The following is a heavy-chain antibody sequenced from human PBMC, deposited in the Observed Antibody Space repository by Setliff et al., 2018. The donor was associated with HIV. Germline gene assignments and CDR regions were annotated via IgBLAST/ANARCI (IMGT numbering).Heavy chain of an antibody. CDR2: ISGSGGST. Sequence: SCAASGFTINNYAMSWVRQAPGKGLEWVSSISGSGGSTYYADSVKGRFTISRYNSKNTLYLQMNSLTAEDTAVYYCARENYYVTEYWGQGTLVTVSS. J-gene: IGHJ4*02. V-gene: IGHV3-23*01. CDR3: ARENYYVTEY. D-gene: IGHD3-10*02. CDR1: GFTINNYA.